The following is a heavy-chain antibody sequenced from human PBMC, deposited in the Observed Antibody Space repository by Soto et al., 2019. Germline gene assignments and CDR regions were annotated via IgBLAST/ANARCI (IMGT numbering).Heavy chain of an antibody. CDR3: AKPKGADIPLAS. CDR2: ISYHGSDI. J-gene: IGHJ4*02. D-gene: IGHD3-9*01. Sequence: QVQLVESGGGVVQPGTSLTLSCAASGFIFSRDGMHWVRQAPGKGLEWVAVISYHGSDIYYADSVKGRFTISRDNSKNTVYLQMNSLRPEDTALYYCAKPKGADIPLASGGQGTLVTVS. CDR1: GFIFSRDG. V-gene: IGHV3-30*18.